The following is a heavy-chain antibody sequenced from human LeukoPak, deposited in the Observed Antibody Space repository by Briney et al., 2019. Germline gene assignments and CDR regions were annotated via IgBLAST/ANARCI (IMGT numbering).Heavy chain of an antibody. J-gene: IGHJ6*03. CDR1: GGSFSGYY. V-gene: IGHV4-34*01. CDR3: ARGRRSRGYSYGYYYYMDV. D-gene: IGHD5-18*01. Sequence: SETLSLTCAVYGGSFSGYYWSWIRQPPGKGLEWNGEINHSGSTNYNPSLKSRVTISVDTSKNQFSLKLSSVTAADTAVYYCARGRRSRGYSYGYYYYMDVWGKGTTVTVSS. CDR2: INHSGST.